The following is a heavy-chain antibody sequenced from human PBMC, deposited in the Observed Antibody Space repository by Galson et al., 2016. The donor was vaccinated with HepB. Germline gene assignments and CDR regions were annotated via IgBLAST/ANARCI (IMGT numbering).Heavy chain of an antibody. Sequence: CAISGDSVTSDNTCWNWIRQSPSRGLEWLVRTYYRSKWFNDYADSVKSRITVTSDTSKNQFSLQLDSVTPDDTATYFCTRGYMQNGMNVWGQGTTVTVS. CDR3: TRGYMQNGMNV. CDR2: TYYRSKWFN. J-gene: IGHJ6*02. D-gene: IGHD5-24*01. CDR1: GDSVTSDNTC. V-gene: IGHV6-1*01.